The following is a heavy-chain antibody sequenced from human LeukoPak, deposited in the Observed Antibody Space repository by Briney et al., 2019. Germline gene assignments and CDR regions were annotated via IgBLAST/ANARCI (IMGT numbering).Heavy chain of an antibody. J-gene: IGHJ4*02. V-gene: IGHV3-30-3*01. CDR1: GFTLSSFP. CDR2: ISPDGGSK. Sequence: SGGSLRLSCAASGFTLSSFPMHWVRQAPGKGLEWVSLISPDGGSKYYADSVKGRFTFSRDNSKDTLYLQMNSLRPEDTAVYYCARAPATAWHTFDFWGQGTLVTVSA. D-gene: IGHD2-21*02. CDR3: ARAPATAWHTFDF.